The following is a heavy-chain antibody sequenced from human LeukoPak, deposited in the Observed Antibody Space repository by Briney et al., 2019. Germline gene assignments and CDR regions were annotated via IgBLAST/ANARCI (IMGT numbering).Heavy chain of an antibody. V-gene: IGHV3-23*01. CDR2: ISGSGGST. Sequence: GGSLRLSCAASGFTFSSYAMSWVRQAPGKGLEWVSAISGSGGSTYYADSVKGRFTISRDNSKNTLYLQMNSLRAEDTAVYYCAKEAVRELLKGNAFDIWGQGTMVTVSS. D-gene: IGHD1-26*01. CDR1: GFTFSSYA. J-gene: IGHJ3*02. CDR3: AKEAVRELLKGNAFDI.